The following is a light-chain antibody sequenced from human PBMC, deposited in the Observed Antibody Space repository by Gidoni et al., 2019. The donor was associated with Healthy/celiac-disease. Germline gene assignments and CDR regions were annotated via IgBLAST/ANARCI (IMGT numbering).Light chain of an antibody. J-gene: IGKJ3*01. V-gene: IGKV1-39*01. CDR3: RQSYSTPCT. CDR1: QSISSY. CDR2: AAS. Sequence: RVTITCRASQSISSYLNCDQQKPGKAPKLLIYAASSVQSGVPSRFSGGGSGTDFTLTTSSLQPEDCATYYCRQSYSTPCTFGTGTKVNIK.